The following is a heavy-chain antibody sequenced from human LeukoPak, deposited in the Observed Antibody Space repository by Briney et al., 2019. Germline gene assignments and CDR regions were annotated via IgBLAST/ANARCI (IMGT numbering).Heavy chain of an antibody. V-gene: IGHV3-23*01. Sequence: GGSLRLSCAASGFTFSSDAMSWLRQTPQKGLEWVSGISVTGDITYYADSVKGRFTIARDNSRTTLYLQLNSLRADDTAVYYCEKSHITRYPLQYYFDLWGQGAQVIVPS. J-gene: IGHJ4*02. CDR2: ISVTGDIT. CDR1: GFTFSSDA. D-gene: IGHD2-21*01. CDR3: EKSHITRYPLQYYFDL.